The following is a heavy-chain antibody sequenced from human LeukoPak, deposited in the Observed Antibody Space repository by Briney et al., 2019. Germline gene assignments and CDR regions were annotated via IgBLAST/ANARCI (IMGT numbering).Heavy chain of an antibody. D-gene: IGHD5-18*01. CDR2: ISSSGRAI. J-gene: IGHJ6*03. CDR1: GFTFSDYY. CDR3: ARVNTAMGDFYMDV. Sequence: PSGSLRLSCAASGFTFSDYYMSWIRQAPGRGLDWVSYISSSGRAIYYADSVKGRFTISRDNAKNLLYLQMNSLRAEDTAVYYCARVNTAMGDFYMDVWGKGTTVT. V-gene: IGHV3-11*01.